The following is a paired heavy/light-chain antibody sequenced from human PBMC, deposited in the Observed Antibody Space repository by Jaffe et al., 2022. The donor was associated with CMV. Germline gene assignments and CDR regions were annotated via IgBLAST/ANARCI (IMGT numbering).Light chain of an antibody. V-gene: IGKV1-39*01. CDR3: QQSYVTPVT. Sequence: DIQMTQSPSSLSASVGDRVTITCRASQNISRFLHWYRQKPGKAPNLLIYPASTLQSGVPSRFSASGSGTDFHLNISSLQPDDFATYYCQQSYVTPVTFGQGTKVEIK. J-gene: IGKJ1*01. CDR1: QNISRF. CDR2: PAS.
Heavy chain of an antibody. D-gene: IGHD2-2*01. J-gene: IGHJ3*01. CDR3: ARVPQDCSSTRCHLADETFDV. CDR1: GYSFTTYW. CDR2: IDPSDSYT. V-gene: IGHV5-10-1*03. Sequence: EVQLVQSGAEVKKPGESLRISCKGSGYSFTTYWISWVRQMPGKGLEWMGRIDPSDSYTNYNPSFQGHVTISVDKSISTAFLQWSSLKASDTAMYYCARVPQDCSSTRCHLADETFDVWGQGTMVTVSS.